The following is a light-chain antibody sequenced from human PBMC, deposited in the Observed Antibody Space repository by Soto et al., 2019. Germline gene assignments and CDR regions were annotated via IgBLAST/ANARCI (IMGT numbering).Light chain of an antibody. V-gene: IGLV1-47*01. CDR2: RND. Sequence: QSVLTQPPSASGTPGQRVTISCSGSSSNIGSNYVYWYQQLQGSAPKLLIYRNDQRPSGVPDRFSASKSGTAASLAISGLRSEDEADYHCAAWDDSLSAVVFGGGTKVTVL. CDR1: SSNIGSNY. J-gene: IGLJ2*01. CDR3: AAWDDSLSAVV.